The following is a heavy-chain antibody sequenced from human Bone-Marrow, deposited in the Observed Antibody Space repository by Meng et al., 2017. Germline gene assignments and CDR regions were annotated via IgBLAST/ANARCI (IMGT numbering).Heavy chain of an antibody. V-gene: IGHV3-21*01. CDR2: ISSSSSYI. CDR3: ARAPRGYSYGYVRVPYDY. J-gene: IGHJ4*02. CDR1: GFTFSSYS. D-gene: IGHD5-18*01. Sequence: LSLTCAASGFTFSSYSMNWVRQAPGKGLEWVSSISSSSSYICYADSVKGRFTISRDNAKNSLYLQMNSLRAEDTAVYYCARAPRGYSYGYVRVPYDYWGQGTLVTVSS.